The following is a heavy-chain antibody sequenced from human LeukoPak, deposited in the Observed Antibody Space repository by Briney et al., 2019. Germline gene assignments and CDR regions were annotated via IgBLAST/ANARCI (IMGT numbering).Heavy chain of an antibody. CDR1: GGSISSGDYY. D-gene: IGHD4-17*01. Sequence: SETLSLTCTVSGGSISSGDYYWSWIRQPPGKGLEWIGYIYYSGSTYYNPSLKSRVTISVDTSKNQFSLKLSSVTAADTTMYYCARASTVTTWSLGYWGQGILVTVSS. CDR2: IYYSGST. J-gene: IGHJ4*02. V-gene: IGHV4-30-4*02. CDR3: ARASTVTTWSLGY.